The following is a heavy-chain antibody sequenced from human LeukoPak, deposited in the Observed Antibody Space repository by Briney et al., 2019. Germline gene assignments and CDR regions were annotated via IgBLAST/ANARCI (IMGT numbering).Heavy chain of an antibody. J-gene: IGHJ6*02. CDR1: GFTFSTYW. D-gene: IGHD3-10*01. CDR3: ARGGKRNYYGSGSYSYYYYYGMDV. CDR2: IKEDGSEK. Sequence: PGGSLRLSCAASGFTFSTYWMSWVRQAPGKGLEWVANIKEDGSEKFYVDSVKGRFTISRDNAKNSLYLQMNSLRAEDTAVYYCARGGKRNYYGSGSYSYYYYYGMDVWGQGTTVTVSS. V-gene: IGHV3-7*01.